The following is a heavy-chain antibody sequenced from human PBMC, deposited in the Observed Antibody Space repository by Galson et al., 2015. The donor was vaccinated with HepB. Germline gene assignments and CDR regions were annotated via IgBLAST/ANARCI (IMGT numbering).Heavy chain of an antibody. V-gene: IGHV3-30*18. CDR2: ISYDGSNK. J-gene: IGHJ6*02. Sequence: SLRLSCAASGFTFSSYGMHWVRQAPGEGLEWVAVISYDGSNKYYADSVKGRFTISRDNSKNTLYLQMNSLRAEDTAVYYCAKDLGLGYCSGGSCYSDGMDVWGQGTTVTVSS. CDR1: GFTFSSYG. CDR3: AKDLGLGYCSGGSCYSDGMDV. D-gene: IGHD2-15*01.